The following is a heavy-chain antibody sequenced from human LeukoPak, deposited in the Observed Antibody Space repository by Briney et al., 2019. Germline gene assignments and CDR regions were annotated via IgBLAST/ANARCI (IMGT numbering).Heavy chain of an antibody. CDR3: AREGYCSGTSCYYYYYYMDV. Sequence: SETLSLTCTVSGGSISSGGYYWSWIRQPPGKGLEWIEYIYHSGSTYYNPSLKSRVTISVDRSKNQFSLKLSSVTAADTAVYYCAREGYCSGTSCYYYYYYMDVWGKGTTVTVSS. D-gene: IGHD2-2*01. V-gene: IGHV4-30-2*01. J-gene: IGHJ6*03. CDR2: IYHSGST. CDR1: GGSISSGGYY.